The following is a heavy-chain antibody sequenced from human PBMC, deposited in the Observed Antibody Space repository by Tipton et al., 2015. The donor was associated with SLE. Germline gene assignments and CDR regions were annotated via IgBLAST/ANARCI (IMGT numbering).Heavy chain of an antibody. V-gene: IGHV3-11*03. CDR3: ASGLTYYFDY. CDR1: GFTFSDHY. Sequence: SLRLSCAASGFTFSDHYMSWIRQAPGKGLEWVSYISSSSSYTNYADSVKGRFTISRDNAKNSLYLQMNSLRAEDTAVYYCASGLTYYFDYWGQGTLVTVSS. D-gene: IGHD2/OR15-2a*01. CDR2: ISSSSSYT. J-gene: IGHJ4*02.